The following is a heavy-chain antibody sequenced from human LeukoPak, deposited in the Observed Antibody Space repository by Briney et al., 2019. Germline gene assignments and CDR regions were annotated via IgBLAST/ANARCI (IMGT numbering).Heavy chain of an antibody. CDR2: IWYDGSNK. CDR3: AKDISVAVIYYFDY. V-gene: IGHV3-33*06. Sequence: PGGSLRLSCAASGFTFSSYGMHWVRQAPGKGLEWVAVIWYDGSNKYYADSVKGRFTISRDNSKNTLYLQMNSLRAEDTAVYYCAKDISVAVIYYFDYWGQGTLVTVSS. CDR1: GFTFSSYG. D-gene: IGHD6-19*01. J-gene: IGHJ4*02.